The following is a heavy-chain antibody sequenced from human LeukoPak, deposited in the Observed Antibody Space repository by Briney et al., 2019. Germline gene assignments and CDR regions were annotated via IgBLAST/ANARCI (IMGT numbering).Heavy chain of an antibody. D-gene: IGHD3-10*01. J-gene: IGHJ6*03. CDR3: ARVAKHFRGGLSFYYMDV. Sequence: SETLSLTCTVSGGSLTNYYWSWIRQPPGKGLDWIGHIYYSGSTNYNPSLKSRVTISLDTSKNQFSLKVISVTAADTVVYYCARVAKHFRGGLSFYYMDVWGKGTTVTISS. V-gene: IGHV4-59*01. CDR2: IYYSGST. CDR1: GGSLTNYY.